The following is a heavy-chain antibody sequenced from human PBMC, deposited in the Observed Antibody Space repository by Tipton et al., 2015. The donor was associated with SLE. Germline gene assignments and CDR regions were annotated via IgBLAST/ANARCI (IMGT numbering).Heavy chain of an antibody. CDR3: ARGGDPDYFDY. CDR1: GGPISSGSYY. D-gene: IGHD2-21*01. J-gene: IGHJ4*02. V-gene: IGHV4-61*09. Sequence: LRLSCTVSGGPISSGSYYWSWIRQSAGKGLEWIGHIYTSGTTNYNPSLKSRVTIELDTSKNQFSLKLSSVTAADTAVYYCARGGDPDYFDYWGQGTLVSVSS. CDR2: IYTSGTT.